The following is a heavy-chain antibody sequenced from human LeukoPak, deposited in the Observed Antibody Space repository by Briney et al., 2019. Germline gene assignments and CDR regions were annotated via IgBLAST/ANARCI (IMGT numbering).Heavy chain of an antibody. J-gene: IGHJ6*02. CDR2: IIHSGST. CDR3: ARGVTSALSYYDGMDV. Sequence: YPSETLSLTCAVYGGSFSGYYWSWIRQPPGKGLEWIGEIIHSGSTNYNPSLKSRVTISVDPSKNQFSLNLHSVTAADTAVYYCARGVTSALSYYDGMDVWGQGTTVTVSS. CDR1: GGSFSGYY. D-gene: IGHD2/OR15-2a*01. V-gene: IGHV4-34*01.